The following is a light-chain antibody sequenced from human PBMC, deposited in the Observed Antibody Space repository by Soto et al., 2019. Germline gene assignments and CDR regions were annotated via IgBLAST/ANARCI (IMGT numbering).Light chain of an antibody. Sequence: DIQMTQSPSSLSASVGDRVTITCRAGQSISSHLNWYQQKPGKAPKLLIYAASSLQSGVPSRFSGSGSGTDFTLTISSLQPEDFATYYCQQSYSTPWTFGQGTKVEIK. CDR1: QSISSH. V-gene: IGKV1-39*01. CDR2: AAS. CDR3: QQSYSTPWT. J-gene: IGKJ1*01.